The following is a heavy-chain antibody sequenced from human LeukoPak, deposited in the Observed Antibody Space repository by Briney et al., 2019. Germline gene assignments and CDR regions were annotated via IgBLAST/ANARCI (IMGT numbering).Heavy chain of an antibody. J-gene: IGHJ4*02. CDR3: ASVYSSSWPDYFDF. CDR2: IKQDGSEK. Sequence: GGSLRLSCAASGFTFTTYWMGWVRQAPGKGLEWVANIKQDGSEKYYVDSVKGRFTISRDNAKNSLYLQMNSLRVEDTAVYYCASVYSSSWPDYFDFWGQGTLVTVSS. D-gene: IGHD6-13*01. CDR1: GFTFTTYW. V-gene: IGHV3-7*01.